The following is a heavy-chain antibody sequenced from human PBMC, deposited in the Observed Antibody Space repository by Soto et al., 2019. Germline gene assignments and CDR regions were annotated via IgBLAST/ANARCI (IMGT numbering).Heavy chain of an antibody. CDR3: ARVRGSGSYAAYYFDS. CDR1: GGSISNGGYY. Sequence: PSETLSLTCTVSGGSISNGGYYWNWVRQHPGKGLEWIGYIHYSGSTWYNPSLESRVPISVDTSKDQFSLKLRSVTAADTAVYYCARVRGSGSYAAYYFDSWGQGTLVTVS. CDR2: IHYSGST. J-gene: IGHJ4*01. D-gene: IGHD3-10*01. V-gene: IGHV4-31*03.